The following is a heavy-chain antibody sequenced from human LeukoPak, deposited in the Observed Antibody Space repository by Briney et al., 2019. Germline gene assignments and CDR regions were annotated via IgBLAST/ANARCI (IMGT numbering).Heavy chain of an antibody. CDR2: ISYDGSNK. Sequence: PGRSLRLSCAASGFTFSSYGMHWVRQAPGKGLEWVAVISYDGSNKYYADSVKGRFTISRDNSKNTLYLQMNSLRAEDTAVYYCARSPRLWFGELAKGGEPGDDAFDIWGQGTMVTVSS. D-gene: IGHD3-10*01. CDR1: GFTFSSYG. V-gene: IGHV3-30*03. J-gene: IGHJ3*02. CDR3: ARSPRLWFGELAKGGEPGDDAFDI.